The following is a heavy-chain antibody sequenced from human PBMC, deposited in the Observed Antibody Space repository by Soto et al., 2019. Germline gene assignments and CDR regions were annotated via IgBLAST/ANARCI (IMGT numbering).Heavy chain of an antibody. D-gene: IGHD3-22*01. Sequence: SETLSLTCAVSGGSISNSNWWSWVRQPPGKGLEWIGEIYHSGSTNYNPSLKSRVTISVDKSKNQFSLKVNSVTAADAAVYYCAGGNYDSSGFYFDYWGQGTQVTVS. J-gene: IGHJ4*02. CDR1: GGSISNSNW. CDR3: AGGNYDSSGFYFDY. V-gene: IGHV4-4*02. CDR2: IYHSGST.